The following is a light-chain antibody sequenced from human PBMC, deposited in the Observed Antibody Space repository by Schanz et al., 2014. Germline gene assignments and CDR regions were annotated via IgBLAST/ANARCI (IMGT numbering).Light chain of an antibody. CDR3: AAWDDSLNVWV. CDR1: SSNIGSNY. CDR2: SNN. Sequence: QSVLTQPPSASGTPGQRVTISCSGSSSNIGSNYVYWYQQLLGTAPKLLIYSNNQRPSGVPDRFSGSKSGTSASLAISGLQSEDEADYYCAAWDDSLNVWVFGGGTKLTVL. V-gene: IGLV1-44*01. J-gene: IGLJ3*02.